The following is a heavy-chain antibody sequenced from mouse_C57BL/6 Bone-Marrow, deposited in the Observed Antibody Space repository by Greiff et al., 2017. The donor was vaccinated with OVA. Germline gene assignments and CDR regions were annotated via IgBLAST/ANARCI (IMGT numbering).Heavy chain of an antibody. CDR1: GYSFTSYY. CDR2: IYPGSGNT. D-gene: IGHD2-3*01. J-gene: IGHJ3*01. CDR3: ARGWSWFAY. V-gene: IGHV1-66*01. Sequence: LQESGPELVKPGASVKISCKASGYSFTSYYIHWVKQRPGQGLEWIGWIYPGSGNTKYNEKFKGKATLTADTSSSTAYMQLSSLTSEDSAVYYCARGWSWFAYWGQGTLVTVSA.